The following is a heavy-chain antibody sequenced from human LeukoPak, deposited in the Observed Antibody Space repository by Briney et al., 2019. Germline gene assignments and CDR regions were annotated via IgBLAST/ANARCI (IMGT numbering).Heavy chain of an antibody. CDR3: ARSYSGSSLNWFDP. Sequence: GGSLRLSCTASGFTFINYSMNWVRQAPGKGLKWISYISSSGFTMYYADSVKGRFTISRDNAKNSLYLQMNSLRAEDTAVYYCARSYSGSSLNWFDPWGQGTLVTVSS. CDR1: GFTFINYS. J-gene: IGHJ5*02. D-gene: IGHD1-26*01. CDR2: ISSSGFTM. V-gene: IGHV3-48*04.